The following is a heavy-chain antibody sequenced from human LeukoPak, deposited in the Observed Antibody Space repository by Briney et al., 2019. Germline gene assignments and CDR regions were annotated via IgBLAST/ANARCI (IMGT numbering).Heavy chain of an antibody. CDR1: GFTFSSYS. CDR2: ISSSSTI. V-gene: IGHV3-48*01. Sequence: PGGSLRLSCAASGFTFSSYSMNWVRQAPGKGLEWVSYISSSSTIYYADSVKGRFTISRDNAKNSLYLQMNSLRAEDTAVYYCARGEYSSSPEENTYYYYYYMDVWGKGTTVTVSS. J-gene: IGHJ6*03. D-gene: IGHD6-6*01. CDR3: ARGEYSSSPEENTYYYYYYMDV.